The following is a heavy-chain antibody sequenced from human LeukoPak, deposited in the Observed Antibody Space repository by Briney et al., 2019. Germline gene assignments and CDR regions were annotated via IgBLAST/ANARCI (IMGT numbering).Heavy chain of an antibody. J-gene: IGHJ4*02. CDR2: IYYSGDT. V-gene: IGHV4-59*01. CDR3: ARAGEYSSSVDY. D-gene: IGHD6-6*01. CDR1: GGSISSYY. Sequence: SETLSLTCTVSGGSISSYYWSWIRQPPGKGLEWIGYIYYSGDTNYNPSLKSRVTISVDTSKNQFSLKLSSVTAADTAVYYCARAGEYSSSVDYWGQGTLVTISS.